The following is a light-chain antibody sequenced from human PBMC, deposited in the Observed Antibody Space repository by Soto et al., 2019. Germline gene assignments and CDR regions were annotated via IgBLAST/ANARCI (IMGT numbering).Light chain of an antibody. CDR2: DVY. V-gene: IGLV2-14*03. J-gene: IGLJ1*01. CDR3: TSYTASSPFYV. Sequence: VLAQPASVSGSPGHPSAIPRIRVRTDCDGHDYVSWYQQHPGQAPQLIIYDVYNRPSGVSDRFSGSKSGNTASLVISGLQAEDEADYFCTSYTASSPFYVFGAGTKVTVL. CDR1: RTDCDGHDY.